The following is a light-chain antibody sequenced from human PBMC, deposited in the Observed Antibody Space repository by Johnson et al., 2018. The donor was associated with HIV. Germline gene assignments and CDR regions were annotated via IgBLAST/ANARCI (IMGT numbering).Light chain of an antibody. Sequence: QSVLTQPPSVSAAPGQKVTISCSGSSSNIGNNYVSWFQQLPGTAPKLLIYDNNKRPSGIPDRFSGSKSGTSATLGITGLQTGDEAVYYCGAWDSSLSALYVFGTSTKVTVL. V-gene: IGLV1-51*01. CDR2: DNN. J-gene: IGLJ1*01. CDR3: GAWDSSLSALYV. CDR1: SSNIGNNY.